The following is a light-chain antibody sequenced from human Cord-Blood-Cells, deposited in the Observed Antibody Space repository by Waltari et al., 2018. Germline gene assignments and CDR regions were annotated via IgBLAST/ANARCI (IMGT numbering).Light chain of an antibody. V-gene: IGKV4-1*01. CDR1: PRVLYSSNNKNY. Sequence: DIVMTQSPDSLAVSLGERATIHCTSSPRVLYSSNNKNYLAWYQQKPGQPPKLLIYWASTRESGVPDRFSGSGSGTDFTLTISSLQAEDVAVYYCQQYYSTPWTFGQGTKVEIK. J-gene: IGKJ1*01. CDR2: WAS. CDR3: QQYYSTPWT.